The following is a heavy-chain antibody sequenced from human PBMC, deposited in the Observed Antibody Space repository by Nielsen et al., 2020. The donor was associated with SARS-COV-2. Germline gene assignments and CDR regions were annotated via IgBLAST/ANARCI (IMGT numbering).Heavy chain of an antibody. J-gene: IGHJ4*02. Sequence: ASVKVSCKASGYTFTGYYMHWVRQAPGQGLEWMGWINPNSGGTNYAQKFQGWVTMTRDTSISTAYMELSRLRSDDTAVYYCARSRGYSGYANILGYWGQGTLVTVSS. CDR2: INPNSGGT. CDR3: ARSRGYSGYANILGY. CDR1: GYTFTGYY. D-gene: IGHD5-12*01. V-gene: IGHV1-2*04.